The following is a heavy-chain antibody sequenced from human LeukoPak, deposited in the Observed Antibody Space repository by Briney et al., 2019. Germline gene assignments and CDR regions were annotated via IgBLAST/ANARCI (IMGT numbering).Heavy chain of an antibody. J-gene: IGHJ3*02. V-gene: IGHV4-4*09. Sequence: PSETLSLTCTVSGGSISSYCWSWIRQPPGKGLEWIGYIYTSGSTKYNPSLKSRATISVDTSKNQFSLNLSSVTAADTAVYYCARPHSSGWYGAFDTWGQGTMVTVSS. CDR1: GGSISSYC. CDR2: IYTSGST. CDR3: ARPHSSGWYGAFDT. D-gene: IGHD6-19*01.